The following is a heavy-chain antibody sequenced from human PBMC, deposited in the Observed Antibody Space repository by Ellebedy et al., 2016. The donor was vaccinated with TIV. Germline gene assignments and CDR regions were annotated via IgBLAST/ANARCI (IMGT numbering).Heavy chain of an antibody. D-gene: IGHD3-22*01. CDR1: GFTFSSYN. V-gene: IGHV3-23*01. CDR2: ISAGGANT. J-gene: IGHJ4*02. CDR3: VKLDSSGYYYGRLDY. Sequence: GESLKISCAASGFTFSSYNIIWVRQAPGKGLEWVSGISAGGANTHYADSVKGRFTISRDNSKNTLYLQMNSLRAEDTAVYYCVKLDSSGYYYGRLDYWGQGTLVTVSS.